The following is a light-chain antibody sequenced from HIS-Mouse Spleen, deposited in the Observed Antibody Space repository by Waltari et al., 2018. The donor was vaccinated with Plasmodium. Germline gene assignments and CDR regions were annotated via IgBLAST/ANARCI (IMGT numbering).Light chain of an antibody. CDR2: DVS. Sequence: QSALTQPRSVSGSPGQSVTISCTGTRSDVGGYHYVSWYQQHPGKAPKLMIYDVSTRPSGVPVRFSGSKSGNTASLTISGLQAEDEADYYCCSYAGSYTYVFGTGTKVTVL. V-gene: IGLV2-11*01. CDR3: CSYAGSYTYV. CDR1: RSDVGGYHY. J-gene: IGLJ1*01.